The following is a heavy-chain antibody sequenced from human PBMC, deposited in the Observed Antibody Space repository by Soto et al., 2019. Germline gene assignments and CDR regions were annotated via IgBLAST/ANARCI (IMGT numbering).Heavy chain of an antibody. CDR1: GGSISNYY. D-gene: IGHD2-21*01. CDR3: ATRFYSSRVLFAY. V-gene: IGHV4-59*13. J-gene: IGHJ4*02. CDR2: IYNSGTT. Sequence: SETLSLSCTVSGGSISNYYCSWIRQTPGKGLEYIGFIYNSGTTNYHPSLKSRVTISIDTSKSQFYLKLTSVTAADSAIYYCATRFYSSRVLFAYCGPGSQVTVSS.